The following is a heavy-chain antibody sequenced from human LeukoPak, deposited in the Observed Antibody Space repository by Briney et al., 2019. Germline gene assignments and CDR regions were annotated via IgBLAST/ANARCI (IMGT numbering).Heavy chain of an antibody. CDR2: INSDGSNT. CDR3: AAAVAGT. Sequence: SGGSLRLSCAASGFTFSSYWMHWVRHAPGKGLVWVSRINSDGSNTNYAHSVKGRFTISRDNAKNTLHLQMNSLRADDTAVYYCAAAVAGTWGQGTLVTVSS. CDR1: GFTFSSYW. V-gene: IGHV3-74*01. J-gene: IGHJ5*02. D-gene: IGHD6-19*01.